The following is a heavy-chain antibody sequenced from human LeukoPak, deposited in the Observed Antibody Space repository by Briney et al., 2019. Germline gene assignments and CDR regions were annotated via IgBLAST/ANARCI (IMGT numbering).Heavy chain of an antibody. CDR3: ASHVKMATDFDY. CDR1: GYTLTELS. V-gene: IGHV1-24*01. J-gene: IGHJ4*02. D-gene: IGHD5-24*01. Sequence: ASVKVSCKVSGYTLTELSMHWVRQAPGKGLEWMGGFDPEDGETIYAQKFQGRVTMTEDTSTDTAYMELSSLRSEDTAVYYCASHVKMATDFDYWGQGTLVTVSS. CDR2: FDPEDGET.